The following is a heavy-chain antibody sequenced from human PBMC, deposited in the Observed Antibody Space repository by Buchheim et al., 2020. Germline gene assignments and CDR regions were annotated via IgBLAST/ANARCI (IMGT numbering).Heavy chain of an antibody. Sequence: QVHLVESGGGVVQPGRSLRLSCAASEFTFSSYGMHWVRQAPGKGLEWVAVISYDGSNKYYADSVKGRFTISRDNSKNTLYLQMNSLRAEDTAVYYCAKDLNGDYYYYYGMDVWGQGTT. CDR1: EFTFSSYG. CDR3: AKDLNGDYYYYYGMDV. CDR2: ISYDGSNK. V-gene: IGHV3-30*18. D-gene: IGHD4-17*01. J-gene: IGHJ6*02.